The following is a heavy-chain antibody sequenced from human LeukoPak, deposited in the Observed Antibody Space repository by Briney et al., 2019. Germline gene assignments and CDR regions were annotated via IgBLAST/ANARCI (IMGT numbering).Heavy chain of an antibody. D-gene: IGHD2-15*01. V-gene: IGHV4-34*01. Sequence: SETLSLTCAVYGGSFSGYYWSWIRQPPGKGLEWIGEIDHSGSTNYNPSLKSRVTISVDTSKNQFSLKLSSVTAADTAVYYCARLGQSLDCSGGSCYSGNYYFDYWGQGTLVTVSS. CDR1: GGSFSGYY. CDR3: ARLGQSLDCSGGSCYSGNYYFDY. J-gene: IGHJ4*02. CDR2: IDHSGST.